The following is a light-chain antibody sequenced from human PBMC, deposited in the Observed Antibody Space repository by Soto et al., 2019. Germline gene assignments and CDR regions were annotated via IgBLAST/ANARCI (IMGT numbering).Light chain of an antibody. J-gene: IGLJ3*02. CDR2: EVA. CDR1: SSDIGDYDY. Sequence: QSALTQPASVSGSPGQSITISYTGTSSDIGDYDYVSWFQQHPGKAPKVIIYEVAHRPSGVSHRFSGSKSGNMASLTISGLQAEDEADYYCTSFTNDDTWVFGGGTKLTVL. V-gene: IGLV2-14*01. CDR3: TSFTNDDTWV.